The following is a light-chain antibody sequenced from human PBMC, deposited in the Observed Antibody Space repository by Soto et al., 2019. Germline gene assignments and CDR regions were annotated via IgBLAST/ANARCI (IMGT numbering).Light chain of an antibody. V-gene: IGLV2-14*01. CDR3: SSYTTSSNYV. CDR1: SSDVGSYNF. J-gene: IGLJ1*01. Sequence: QSALTQPASVSGSPGQSITISCTGTSSDVGSYNFVSWYQQLPGKAPKLMIYEVSNRPSGVSNRFSGSKSGNTASLTISGLQAEDEADYYCSSYTTSSNYVFGSGTKVPS. CDR2: EVS.